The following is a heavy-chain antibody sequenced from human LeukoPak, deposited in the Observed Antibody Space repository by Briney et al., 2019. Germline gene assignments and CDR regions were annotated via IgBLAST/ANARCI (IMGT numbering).Heavy chain of an antibody. CDR1: GFTFDDHG. CDR2: INWNGGDT. Sequence: GGSLRLSCAASGFTFDDHGMSWVRQAPGKGLEWVSSINWNGGDTHYTDSVKGRFTISRDNAKNSLYLQMNSLRVEDTALYYCARGQGYSGYGLGYFDYWGQGTLVTVSS. V-gene: IGHV3-20*04. J-gene: IGHJ4*02. D-gene: IGHD5-12*01. CDR3: ARGQGYSGYGLGYFDY.